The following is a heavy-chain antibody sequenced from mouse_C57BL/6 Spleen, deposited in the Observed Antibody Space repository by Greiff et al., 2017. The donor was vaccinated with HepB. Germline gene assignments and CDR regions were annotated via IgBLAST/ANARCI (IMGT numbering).Heavy chain of an antibody. CDR3: AQDGGDYYGTSFAY. D-gene: IGHD1-1*01. Sequence: DVKLVESGGGLVKPGGSLKLSCAASGFTFSSYAMSWVRQTPEKRLEWVATISDGGSYTYYPDNVKGRFTISRDNAKNNLYLQMSHLKSEDTAMYYCAQDGGDYYGTSFAYWGQGTLVTVSA. CDR1: GFTFSSYA. CDR2: ISDGGSYT. V-gene: IGHV5-4*03. J-gene: IGHJ3*01.